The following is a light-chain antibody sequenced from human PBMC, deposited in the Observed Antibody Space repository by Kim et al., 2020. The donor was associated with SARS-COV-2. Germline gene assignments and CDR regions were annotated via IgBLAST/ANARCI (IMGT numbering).Light chain of an antibody. CDR2: RNN. J-gene: IGLJ2*01. CDR1: SSNIGSNY. Sequence: ELTQPPSESGTPGQRVTISCSGSSSNIGSNYVYWYQQFPGTAPKLLIYRNNQRPSGVPDRFSGSKSGTSASLAISGLRSEDEAHYYCAAWDDSLRVVFGGGTKVTVL. V-gene: IGLV1-47*01. CDR3: AAWDDSLRVV.